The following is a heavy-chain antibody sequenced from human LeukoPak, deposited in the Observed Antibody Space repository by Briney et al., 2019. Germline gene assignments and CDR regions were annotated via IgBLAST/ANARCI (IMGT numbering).Heavy chain of an antibody. CDR2: ISSSGNTI. CDR3: ARDVNYGDYYYGMDV. Sequence: GGSLRLSCAASRFTVSSNYMSWVRQAPGKGLEWVSYISSSGNTIYYADSVKGRFTISRDNAKNSLYLQMNSLRAEDTAVYYCARDVNYGDYYYGMDVWGQGTTVTVSS. CDR1: RFTVSSNY. D-gene: IGHD4-17*01. V-gene: IGHV3-11*01. J-gene: IGHJ6*02.